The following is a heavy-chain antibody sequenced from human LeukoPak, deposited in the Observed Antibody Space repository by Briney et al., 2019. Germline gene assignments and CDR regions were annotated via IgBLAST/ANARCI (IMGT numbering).Heavy chain of an antibody. CDR2: IYPGDSDI. V-gene: IGHV5-51*01. J-gene: IGHJ4*02. Sequence: AGESLKISCEASGYTFTKYWIAWVRQMPGKGLEWMGIIYPGDSDIRYSPSFQGQVTISADKPINTAYLQWSSLKASDTAMYYCARHFGYSGYDGDYWGQGTLVTVSS. CDR1: GYTFTKYW. D-gene: IGHD5-12*01. CDR3: ARHFGYSGYDGDY.